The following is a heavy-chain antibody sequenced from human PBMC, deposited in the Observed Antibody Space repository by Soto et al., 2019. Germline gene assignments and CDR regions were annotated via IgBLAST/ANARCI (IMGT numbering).Heavy chain of an antibody. CDR1: GFTFSTDS. CDR3: ARDTSLYDSSGDDAFDI. CDR2: ISTSGATR. D-gene: IGHD3-22*01. Sequence: GGSLRLSCVASGFTFSTDSTNWVRQAPGKGLEWVAHISTSGATRYYADSVKGRFTISRDNAKTLLYLQMDSLRNEDTAVYYCARDTSLYDSSGDDAFDIWGQGTMVTVSS. J-gene: IGHJ3*02. V-gene: IGHV3-48*02.